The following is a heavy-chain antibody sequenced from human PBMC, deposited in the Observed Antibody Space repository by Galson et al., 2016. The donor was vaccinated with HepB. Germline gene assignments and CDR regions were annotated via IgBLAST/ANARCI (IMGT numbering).Heavy chain of an antibody. CDR1: GGSITSDGYY. CDR3: ARVGRLDFWSGFYVPPFDY. D-gene: IGHD3-3*01. V-gene: IGHV4-31*11. CDR2: IYYSGTT. Sequence: TLPLTCAVSGGSITSDGYYWSWIRQHPGKGLEWIGYIYYSGTTYYNLSLKSRVTISVDTSKNQFSLKLSSVTAADTAVYYCARVGRLDFWSGFYVPPFDYWGQGTLVAVSS. J-gene: IGHJ4*02.